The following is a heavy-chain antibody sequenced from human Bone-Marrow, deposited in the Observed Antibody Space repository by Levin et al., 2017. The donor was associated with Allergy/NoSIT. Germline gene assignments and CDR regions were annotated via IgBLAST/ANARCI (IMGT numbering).Heavy chain of an antibody. J-gene: IGHJ5*02. CDR2: ISSYSNFI. D-gene: IGHD5-12*01. V-gene: IGHV3-21*01. CDR1: GFTFRSYI. Sequence: PGGSLRLSCAASGFTFRSYIMTWVRQAPGKGLEWVSSISSYSNFIYYADSVKGRFTISRDDAKNSLYLQMNSLRAEDTAVYYCARSGTGATTLNWFDPWGQGTLVTVSS. CDR3: ARSGTGATTLNWFDP.